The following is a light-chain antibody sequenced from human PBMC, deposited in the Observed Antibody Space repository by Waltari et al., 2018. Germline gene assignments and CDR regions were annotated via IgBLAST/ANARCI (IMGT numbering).Light chain of an antibody. CDR2: GAS. CDR1: QSVRNN. Sequence: EKVMTQSPATLSVSPGERATLSCRASQSVRNNLVWYQQKPGQAPRLLIYGASTRVTGIPARFSGSGSGTEFTLTISSLQSEDFAVYYCQQYNNWPPWTFGQGTKVEIK. V-gene: IGKV3-15*01. J-gene: IGKJ1*01. CDR3: QQYNNWPPWT.